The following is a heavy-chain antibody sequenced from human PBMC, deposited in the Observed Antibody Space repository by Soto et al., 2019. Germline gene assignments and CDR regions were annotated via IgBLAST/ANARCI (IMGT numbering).Heavy chain of an antibody. V-gene: IGHV3-30-3*01. CDR2: ISYDGTKE. Sequence: QVQLVESGGGVVQPGRSLRLSGAASGLPFSGYAMHWVRQAPGKGLQWVAVISYDGTKEYYAESVKGRFTISRDNSEKILYLQMSSLRLEDTAVYYCARVGRGYSYGSGFDPWGQGTLVIVSP. CDR1: GLPFSGYA. D-gene: IGHD5-18*01. J-gene: IGHJ5*02. CDR3: ARVGRGYSYGSGFDP.